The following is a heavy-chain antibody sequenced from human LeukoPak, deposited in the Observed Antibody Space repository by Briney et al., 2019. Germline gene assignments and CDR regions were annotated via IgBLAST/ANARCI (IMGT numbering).Heavy chain of an antibody. Sequence: ASVKVSCKASGYTFTRYYMHWVRRAPGQGLEWMGWINPNSGGTNYAQKFQGRVTMTRDTSISTAYMELSRLRSDDTAVYYCARELYTTMIVVGSLDPWGQGTLVTVSS. CDR1: GYTFTRYY. CDR3: ARELYTTMIVVGSLDP. V-gene: IGHV1-2*02. CDR2: INPNSGGT. D-gene: IGHD3-22*01. J-gene: IGHJ5*02.